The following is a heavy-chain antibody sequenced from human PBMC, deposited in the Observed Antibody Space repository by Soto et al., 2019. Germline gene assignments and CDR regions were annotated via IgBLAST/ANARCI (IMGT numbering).Heavy chain of an antibody. CDR1: GGTFSSYA. Sequence: QVPLVQSGAEVKKPRSSVKVSCKTSGGTFSSYAINWVRQAPGQGLEWMGGIIPIFSTTNYAQKFQGRVTIAAHGSKRTAYMELLSLTSEDAAVYYCARGVSRSSEVWCDPWGQGTLVTVSS. V-gene: IGHV1-69*01. J-gene: IGHJ5*02. CDR2: IIPIFSTT. CDR3: ARGVSRSSEVWCDP. D-gene: IGHD6-6*01.